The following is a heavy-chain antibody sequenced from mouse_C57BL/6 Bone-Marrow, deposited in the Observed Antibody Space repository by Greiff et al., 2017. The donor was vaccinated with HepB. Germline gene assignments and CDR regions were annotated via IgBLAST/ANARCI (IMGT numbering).Heavy chain of an antibody. D-gene: IGHD1-1*01. CDR3: ARNFPINCYGSSLYYYAMDY. CDR1: GYTFTSYW. V-gene: IGHV1-50*01. Sequence: QVQLQQPGAELVKPGASVKLSCKASGYTFTSYWMQWVKQRPGQGLEWIGEIDPSDSYTNYNQKFKGKATLTVDTSSSTAYMQLSSLTSEDSAVYYCARNFPINCYGSSLYYYAMDYWGQGTSVTVSS. CDR2: IDPSDSYT. J-gene: IGHJ4*01.